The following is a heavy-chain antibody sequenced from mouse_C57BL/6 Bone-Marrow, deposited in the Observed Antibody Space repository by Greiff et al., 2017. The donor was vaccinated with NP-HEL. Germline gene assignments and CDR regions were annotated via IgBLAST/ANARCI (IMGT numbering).Heavy chain of an antibody. D-gene: IGHD2-1*01. CDR2: FHPYNDDT. J-gene: IGHJ2*01. V-gene: IGHV1-47*01. CDR3: ARGGNYWYYFDY. Sequence: VKLMESGAELVKPGASVKMSCKASGYTFTTYPIEWVKQNHGKSLEWIGNFHPYNDDTEYNEKFKNKATLTVEKSSSTVYLEISRLTSDDSSVYDCARGGNYWYYFDYWGQGTTLTVSS. CDR1: GYTFTTYP.